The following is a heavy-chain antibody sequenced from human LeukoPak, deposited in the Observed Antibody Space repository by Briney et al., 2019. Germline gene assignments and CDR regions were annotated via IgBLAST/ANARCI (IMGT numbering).Heavy chain of an antibody. CDR2: INPTSGKT. V-gene: IGHV1-8*02. Sequence: ASVKVSCKASVYTFTTDDINWVRQATGQGLEWMGWINPTSGKTSYAQKFQGRVTITSDTSTTTAQMELSSLGSEDTAVYYCARVRWLRLGVNEYYYYMDVWGKGTTVTVSS. CDR1: VYTFTTDD. J-gene: IGHJ6*03. CDR3: ARVRWLRLGVNEYYYYMDV. D-gene: IGHD5-12*01.